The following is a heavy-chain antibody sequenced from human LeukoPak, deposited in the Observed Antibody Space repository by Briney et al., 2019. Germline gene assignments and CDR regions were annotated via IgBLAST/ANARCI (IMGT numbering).Heavy chain of an antibody. CDR3: AKDLYYYDSSGYYEFYFDY. Sequence: GGSLRLSCAASGFTFSSYAMSWVRQAPGKGLEWVSAISGSGGSTYYADSVKGRFTISRDNSKNTLYLQMNSPRAEDTAVYYCAKDLYYYDSSGYYEFYFDYWGQGTLVTVSS. CDR1: GFTFSSYA. V-gene: IGHV3-23*01. J-gene: IGHJ4*02. D-gene: IGHD3-22*01. CDR2: ISGSGGST.